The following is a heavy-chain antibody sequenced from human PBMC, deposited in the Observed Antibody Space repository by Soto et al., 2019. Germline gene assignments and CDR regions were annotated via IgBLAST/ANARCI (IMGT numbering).Heavy chain of an antibody. CDR3: AREWEQLVDYYYYGMDV. D-gene: IGHD6-6*01. Sequence: SPTLSLTCAISGDSVSSNSADWNWIRQSPSRGLEWLGRTYYRSKWYNDYALSVKSRITLNPVTSKNQFSLQLNSVIPEDTAVYYCAREWEQLVDYYYYGMDVWGQGTTVTVSS. V-gene: IGHV6-1*01. CDR2: TYYRSKWYN. J-gene: IGHJ6*02. CDR1: GDSVSSNSAD.